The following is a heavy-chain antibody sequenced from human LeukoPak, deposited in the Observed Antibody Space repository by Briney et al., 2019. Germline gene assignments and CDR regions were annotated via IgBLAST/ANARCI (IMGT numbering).Heavy chain of an antibody. Sequence: GGSLRLPCAASGFTFSNYVMHWVRQAPGKGLEWVAVTSSDLNVKLYADSVKGRFTISRDNSRSTLYLQMNSLRPEDTAIYYCAREGYYGSGSPPSLYFDYWGQGTLVTVSS. CDR3: AREGYYGSGSPPSLYFDY. V-gene: IGHV3-30-3*01. J-gene: IGHJ4*02. CDR2: TSSDLNVK. CDR1: GFTFSNYV. D-gene: IGHD3-10*01.